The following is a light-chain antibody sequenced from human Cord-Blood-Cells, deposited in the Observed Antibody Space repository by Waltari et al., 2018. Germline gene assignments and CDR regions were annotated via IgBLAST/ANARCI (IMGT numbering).Light chain of an antibody. CDR2: VGS. CDR3: CSYAGSNCV. V-gene: IGLV2-23*01. J-gene: IGLJ3*02. CDR1: SSDDGSYNL. Sequence: QSALTQPASVSGSPGQSITISCTGTSSDDGSYNLFSWYQQHPGKDPKLMIYVGSQRPSGVSKRFSGSKSGNTASLTISGLQAEDWADYYCCSYAGSNCVFGGGTKLTVL.